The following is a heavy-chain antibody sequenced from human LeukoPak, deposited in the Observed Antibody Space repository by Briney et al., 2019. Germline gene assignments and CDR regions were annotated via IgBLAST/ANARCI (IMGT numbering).Heavy chain of an antibody. V-gene: IGHV4-4*07. Sequence: SETLSLTCTVSRGSISGYSWSWIRQPAGKGLEWIGRIDTSGSTNYNPSLKSRVTMSADTSKKQFSLKLRSVTAADTAVYYCAREGIYGDYRHWGQGTLVTVSS. CDR3: AREGIYGDYRH. J-gene: IGHJ4*02. D-gene: IGHD4-17*01. CDR1: RGSISGYS. CDR2: IDTSGST.